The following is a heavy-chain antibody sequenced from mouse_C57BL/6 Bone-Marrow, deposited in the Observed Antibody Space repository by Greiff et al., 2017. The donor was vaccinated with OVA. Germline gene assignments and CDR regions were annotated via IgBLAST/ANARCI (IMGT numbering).Heavy chain of an antibody. CDR1: GFTFSDYG. Sequence: EVHLVESGGGLVKPGGSLKLSCAASGFTFSDYGMHWVRQAPEKGLEWVAYISSGSSTIYYADTVKGRFTISRDNAKNTLFLQMTRLRSEDTAMYYCARRDYYGIWYFDVWGTGTTVTVSS. CDR2: ISSGSSTI. J-gene: IGHJ1*03. D-gene: IGHD1-1*01. CDR3: ARRDYYGIWYFDV. V-gene: IGHV5-17*01.